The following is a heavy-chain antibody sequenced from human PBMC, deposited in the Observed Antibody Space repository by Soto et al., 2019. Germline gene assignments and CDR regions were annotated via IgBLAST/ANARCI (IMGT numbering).Heavy chain of an antibody. Sequence: GGSLRLSCAASGFTFSSYGMHWVRQAPGKGLEWVAVISYDGSNKYYADSVKGRFTISRDNSKNTLYLQMNSLRAEDTAVYYCARDVRTMIVPDYWGQGALVTVSS. J-gene: IGHJ4*02. CDR2: ISYDGSNK. V-gene: IGHV3-30*03. D-gene: IGHD3-22*01. CDR3: ARDVRTMIVPDY. CDR1: GFTFSSYG.